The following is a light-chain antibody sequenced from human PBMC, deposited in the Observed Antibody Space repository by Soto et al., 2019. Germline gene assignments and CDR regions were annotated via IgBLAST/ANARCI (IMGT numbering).Light chain of an antibody. CDR2: LGS. J-gene: IGKJ1*01. CDR1: QSLLHSDGYNY. V-gene: IGKV2-28*01. CDR3: LQALQTPPWT. Sequence: DIMVTQSPLSLPVTPGEPASISCRSSQSLLHSDGYNYLDWYLQKPGQSPQLLIYLGSNRASGVPDRFSGSGSGTDFTLKISRVEAEDVGVYYCLQALQTPPWTFGQGTKVEIK.